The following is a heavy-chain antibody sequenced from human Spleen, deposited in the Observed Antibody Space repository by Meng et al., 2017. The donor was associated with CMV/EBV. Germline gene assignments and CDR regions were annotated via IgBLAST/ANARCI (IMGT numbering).Heavy chain of an antibody. CDR3: ARDGLLTIEYFQH. CDR2: INPNSGGT. V-gene: IGHV1-2*02. Sequence: ASVKVSCKASGYTFTGYYMHWVRQAPGQGLEWMGWINPNSGGTNYAQKFQGRVTMTRDTSISTAYMELSRLRSDDTAVYYCARDGLLTIEYFQHWGQGTLVTVSS. J-gene: IGHJ1*01. D-gene: IGHD3-3*01. CDR1: GYTFTGYY.